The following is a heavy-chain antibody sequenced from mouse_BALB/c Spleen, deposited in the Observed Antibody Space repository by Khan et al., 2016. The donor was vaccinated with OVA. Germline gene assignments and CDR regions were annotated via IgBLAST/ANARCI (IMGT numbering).Heavy chain of an antibody. CDR2: ISYSGST. V-gene: IGHV3-8*02. Sequence: EVQLQESGPSLVKPSQTLSLTCSVTGDSITSGYWNWIRKFPGNKLEYMGYISYSGSTYYNPSLKSRISITRDTSKNQHYLQLNSMTTEDSATYYSAGTYYYGNYYFDYWGQGTTLTVSS. CDR1: GDSITSGY. CDR3: AGTYYYGNYYFDY. D-gene: IGHD2-1*01. J-gene: IGHJ2*01.